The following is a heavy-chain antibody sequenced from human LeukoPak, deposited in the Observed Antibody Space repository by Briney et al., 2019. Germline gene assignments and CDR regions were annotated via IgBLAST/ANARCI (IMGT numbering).Heavy chain of an antibody. J-gene: IGHJ5*02. CDR2: INHSENT. D-gene: IGHD6-6*01. CDR1: GYFISSGYF. CDR3: ARGSSAAREGWFDP. V-gene: IGHV4-38-2*02. Sequence: SETLSLTCTVSGYFISSGYFWGWIRQPPGKGLEWIGSINHSENTYYNPSLKSRVTISVDTSKNHFSLNLTSVTAADTAVYFCARGSSAAREGWFDPWGQGTLVTVSS.